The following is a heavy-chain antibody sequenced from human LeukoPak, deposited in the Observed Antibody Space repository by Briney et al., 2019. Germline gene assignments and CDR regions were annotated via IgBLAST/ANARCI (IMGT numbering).Heavy chain of an antibody. Sequence: ASVKVSCKASGYRFTSYKMHWVRQAPGQGLEWMEIINPSGANTGYAQKFQGRVTMTRDTSTSTVYMELSSLRSQDTAVYYCAREGFPPKISDFWSGLGPYYYYGMDVWGQGTTVTVSS. J-gene: IGHJ6*02. CDR1: GYRFTSYK. CDR2: INPSGANT. D-gene: IGHD3-3*01. CDR3: AREGFPPKISDFWSGLGPYYYYGMDV. V-gene: IGHV1-46*01.